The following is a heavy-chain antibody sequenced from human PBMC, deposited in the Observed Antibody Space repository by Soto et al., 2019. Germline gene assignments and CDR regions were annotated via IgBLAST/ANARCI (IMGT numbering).Heavy chain of an antibody. Sequence: KPSETLSLTCSVSGDSLGRNYWSWIRQPPGKGLEWIGYIYYSGSTNYNPFLESRVTISLAKSRNQFSLRLSSVTAADTAVYYCARDPHDGGNRWDAFDIWGQGTMVTVSS. V-gene: IGHV4-59*01. J-gene: IGHJ3*02. D-gene: IGHD2-15*01. CDR3: ARDPHDGGNRWDAFDI. CDR2: IYYSGST. CDR1: GDSLGRNY.